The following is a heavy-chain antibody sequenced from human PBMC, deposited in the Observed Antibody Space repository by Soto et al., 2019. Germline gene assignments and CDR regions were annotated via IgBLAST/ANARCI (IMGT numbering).Heavy chain of an antibody. Sequence: ASVKVSCKASGGTFSSYTISWVRQAPGQGLEWMGRIIPILGIANYAQKFQGRVTITADKSTSTAYMELSSLRSEDTAVYYCARQRWLQFGSIYYFDYWGQGTLVTVSS. V-gene: IGHV1-69*02. CDR1: GGTFSSYT. D-gene: IGHD5-12*01. J-gene: IGHJ4*02. CDR3: ARQRWLQFGSIYYFDY. CDR2: IIPILGIA.